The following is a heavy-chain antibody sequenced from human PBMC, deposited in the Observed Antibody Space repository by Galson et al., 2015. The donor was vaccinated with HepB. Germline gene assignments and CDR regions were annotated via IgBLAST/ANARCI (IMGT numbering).Heavy chain of an antibody. D-gene: IGHD2-15*01. Sequence: SCKASGYTFTSYGISWVRQAPGQGLEWMGWISAYNGNTNYAQKLQGRVTMTTDTSTSTAYMELRSLRSDDTAVYYCARGLNTRWWGHQLYGMDVWGQGTTVTVSS. CDR2: ISAYNGNT. J-gene: IGHJ6*02. V-gene: IGHV1-18*04. CDR3: ARGLNTRWWGHQLYGMDV. CDR1: GYTFTSYG.